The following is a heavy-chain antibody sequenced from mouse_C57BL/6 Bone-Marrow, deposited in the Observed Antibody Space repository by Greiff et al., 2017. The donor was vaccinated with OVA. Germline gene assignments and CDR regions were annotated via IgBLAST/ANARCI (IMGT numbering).Heavy chain of an antibody. Sequence: EVQLQQSVAELVRPGASVKLSCTASGFNIKNTYMHWVKQRPEQGLEWIGRIDPANGNTKYAPKFQGKATITADPSSNTAYLQLSSLTSEDTAIYYCASPAYSNRYYYAMDYWGQGTSVTVSS. V-gene: IGHV14-3*01. CDR2: IDPANGNT. CDR3: ASPAYSNRYYYAMDY. D-gene: IGHD2-5*01. J-gene: IGHJ4*01. CDR1: GFNIKNTY.